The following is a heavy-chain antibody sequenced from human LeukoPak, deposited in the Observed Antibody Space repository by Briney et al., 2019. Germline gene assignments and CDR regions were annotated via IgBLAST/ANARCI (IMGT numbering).Heavy chain of an antibody. CDR3: ARVGYCSGGSCYSLNWFDP. J-gene: IGHJ5*02. CDR2: ISSSSNYI. V-gene: IGHV3-21*01. D-gene: IGHD2-15*01. CDR1: AFSFSTYS. Sequence: GSLRLSCAASAFSFSTYSMNWVRQAPGKGLEWVSSISSSSNYIYYADSVKGRFTISRDNAKNSLYLQMNSLRADDTAVYYCARVGYCSGGSCYSLNWFDPWGQGTLVTVSS.